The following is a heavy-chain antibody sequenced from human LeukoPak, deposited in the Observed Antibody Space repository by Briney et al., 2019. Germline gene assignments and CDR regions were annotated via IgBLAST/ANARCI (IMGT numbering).Heavy chain of an antibody. CDR2: ISSSGSTI. D-gene: IGHD3-10*01. J-gene: IGHJ4*02. V-gene: IGHV3-48*03. CDR1: GFTFSSYE. Sequence: GGSLRLSCAASGFTFSSYEMNWVRQAPGKGLEWVSYISSSGSTIYYADSMKGRFTISRDNAKNSLYLQMNSLRAEDTAVYYCVGGSGSYYTHSFDYWGQGTLVTVSS. CDR3: VGGSGSYYTHSFDY.